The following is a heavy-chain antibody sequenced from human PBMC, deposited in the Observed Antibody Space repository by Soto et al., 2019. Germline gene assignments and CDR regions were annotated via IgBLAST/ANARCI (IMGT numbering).Heavy chain of an antibody. CDR3: ARVLYSSIPPGYFQH. J-gene: IGHJ1*01. V-gene: IGHV4-34*01. Sequence: LSLTCAVYGGSFSGYYWSWIRQPPGKGLEWIGEINHSGSTNYNPSLKSRVTISVDTSKNQFSLKLSSVTAADTAVYYCARVLYSSIPPGYFQHWGQGTLVTVSS. CDR2: INHSGST. CDR1: GGSFSGYY. D-gene: IGHD6-13*01.